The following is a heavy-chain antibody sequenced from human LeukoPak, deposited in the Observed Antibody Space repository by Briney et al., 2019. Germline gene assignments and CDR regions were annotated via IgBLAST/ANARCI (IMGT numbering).Heavy chain of an antibody. Sequence: GGSLRLSCAASGLTFNYYSMSWARQAPGKGLEWISYIRSRDGTVSYADSVEGRFTISTDTAKTSLFLQMNGLSADDTAVYYCVRDQAYAFDIWGQGTMVTVSS. V-gene: IGHV3-48*01. J-gene: IGHJ3*02. CDR3: VRDQAYAFDI. CDR2: IRSRDGTV. CDR1: GLTFNYYS.